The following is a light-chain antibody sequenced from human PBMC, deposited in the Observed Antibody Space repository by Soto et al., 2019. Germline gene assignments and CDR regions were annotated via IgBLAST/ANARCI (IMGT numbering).Light chain of an antibody. CDR1: HSINNY. J-gene: IGKJ2*01. Sequence: IQMTQSPSSLSASVGDRVIITCRSDHSINNYLNWYQQRPGKVPKLLIYAASTLQSGVPSRFSGSGSGRVFTLTINSLQREDFATYYCQQSYSTLGTFVRGTRVEI. V-gene: IGKV1-39*01. CDR2: AAS. CDR3: QQSYSTLGT.